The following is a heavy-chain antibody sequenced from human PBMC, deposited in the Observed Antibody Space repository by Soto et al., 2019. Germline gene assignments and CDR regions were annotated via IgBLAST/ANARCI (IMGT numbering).Heavy chain of an antibody. J-gene: IGHJ6*01. CDR3: AHQTISHTLDV. CDR1: GGSIRGHYW. V-gene: IGHV4-4*02. D-gene: IGHD2-2*01. CDR2: TYHGGAT. Sequence: QVQLQESGPGLVKPSGTLSLTCAVSGGSIRGHYWWSWVRQTPEKGLEWIGETYHGGATYYNPSLKSRATISTDESNNQLSLKLSSVTAADTAIYYRAHQTISHTLDVW.